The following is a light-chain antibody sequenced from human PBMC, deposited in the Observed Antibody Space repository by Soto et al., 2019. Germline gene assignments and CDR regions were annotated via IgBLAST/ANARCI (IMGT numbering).Light chain of an antibody. J-gene: IGLJ3*02. Sequence: QSALAQPASVSGSPGQSITIACTGSSGDVGNYNLVSWYQQHPDKAPKLIIFGVSGRPSGVSDRFSGSKSANTASLTISSLQSEDEDDYYCCSYVGASTAYCMFGGGTKVTV. CDR2: GVS. V-gene: IGLV2-23*02. CDR3: CSYVGASTAYCM. CDR1: SGDVGNYNL.